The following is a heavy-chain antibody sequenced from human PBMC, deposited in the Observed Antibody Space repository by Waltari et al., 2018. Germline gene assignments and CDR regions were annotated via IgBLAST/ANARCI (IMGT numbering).Heavy chain of an antibody. D-gene: IGHD2-8*01. J-gene: IGHJ4*02. CDR2: IYSGGNT. Sequence: EVQLLDSGGALVQPGGSLRLSCEASGFLFSTYAMTWVRQAPGKGLEWVSVIYSGGNTYYADSVKGRFTISRDNSKNTLYLQMNSLRVDDTAVYFCARGCIDHRCYIEKWGQGTLVTVSS. CDR3: ARGCIDHRCYIEK. CDR1: GFLFSTYA. V-gene: IGHV3-23*03.